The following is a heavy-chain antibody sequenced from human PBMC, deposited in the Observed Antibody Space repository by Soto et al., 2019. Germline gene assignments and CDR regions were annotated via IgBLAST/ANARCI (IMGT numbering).Heavy chain of an antibody. CDR2: ISTWSSYT. CDR3: ARDMYSSDYFVKWFEP. J-gene: IGHJ5*02. Sequence: EVQLVESGGGLVKPGGSLRLSCTATGFTFSSHNMNWVRQAPGKGLEWVSYISTWSSYTFYADSVKGRFTISRDNAKNSLFLQMNSLRGEDTAMYYCARDMYSSDYFVKWFEPWGQGTLVTVSS. D-gene: IGHD6-19*01. V-gene: IGHV3-21*01. CDR1: GFTFSSHN.